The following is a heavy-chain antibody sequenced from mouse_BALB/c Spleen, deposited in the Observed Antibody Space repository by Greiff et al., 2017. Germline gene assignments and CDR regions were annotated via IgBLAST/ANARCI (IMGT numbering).Heavy chain of an antibody. CDR1: GYSFTGYF. V-gene: IGHV1-20*02. J-gene: IGHJ4*01. Sequence: EVQLQQSGPELVKPGASVKISCKASGYSFTGYFMNWVMQSHGKSLEWIGRINPYNGDTFYNQKFKGKATLTVDKSSSTAHMELRSLASEDSAVYYCARSITTATVSYAMDYWGQGTSVTVSS. D-gene: IGHD1-2*01. CDR3: ARSITTATVSYAMDY. CDR2: INPYNGDT.